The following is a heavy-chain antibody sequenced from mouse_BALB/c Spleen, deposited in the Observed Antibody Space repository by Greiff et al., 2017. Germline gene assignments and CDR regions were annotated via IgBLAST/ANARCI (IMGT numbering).Heavy chain of an antibody. J-gene: IGHJ2*01. CDR3: ARGADRRYYFDY. Sequence: LQQPGSELVRPGASVKLSCKASGYTFTSYWMHWVKQRHGQGLEWIGNIYPGSGSTNYDEKFESKGTLTVDTSSSTAYMHLSSLTSEDSAVYYCARGADRRYYFDYWGQGTTLTVSS. CDR1: GYTFTSYW. CDR2: IYPGSGST. V-gene: IGHV1S22*01.